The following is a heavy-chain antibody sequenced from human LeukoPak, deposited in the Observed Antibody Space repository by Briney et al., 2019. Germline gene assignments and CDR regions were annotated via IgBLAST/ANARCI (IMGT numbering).Heavy chain of an antibody. D-gene: IGHD3-3*01. CDR2: INHSGST. V-gene: IGHV4-34*01. CDR1: GGSFSGYY. Sequence: SETLSLTCAVYGGSFSGYYWSWIRQPPGKGLEWIGEINHSGSTNYNPSLKSRVTISVDTSKNQFSLKLSSVTAADTAVYYCARRVTIFGVVTRYYFDYWGQGTLVTVSS. J-gene: IGHJ4*02. CDR3: ARRVTIFGVVTRYYFDY.